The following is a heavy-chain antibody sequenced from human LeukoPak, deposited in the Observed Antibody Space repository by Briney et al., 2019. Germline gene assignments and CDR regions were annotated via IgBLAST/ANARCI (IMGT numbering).Heavy chain of an antibody. V-gene: IGHV3-53*01. CDR3: TRDFVY. Sequence: GSLRLSCAAXXXXVSXXYMSWXRXAPGKGLEWVSVIYSGANTYYADSVKGRFSISRDNSKNTLYLQMNSLRAEDTAVYYCTRDFVYWGQGTLVTVSS. CDR2: IYSGANT. J-gene: IGHJ4*02. CDR1: XXXVSXXY.